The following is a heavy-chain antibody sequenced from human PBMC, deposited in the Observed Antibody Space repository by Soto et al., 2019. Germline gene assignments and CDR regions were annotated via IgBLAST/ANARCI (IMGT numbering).Heavy chain of an antibody. J-gene: IGHJ6*02. Sequence: SVKVSCKASGGTFSSYAISWVRQAPGQGLEWMGGIIPIFGTTNYAQKFQGRVTITADESTSTAYMELSSLRSEDTAVYYCARDEGGAYCISNSYYFDAPYHGMDVWGQGTTVTVSS. D-gene: IGHD2-2*01. CDR2: IIPIFGTT. CDR1: GGTFSSYA. V-gene: IGHV1-69*13. CDR3: ARDEGGAYCISNSYYFDAPYHGMDV.